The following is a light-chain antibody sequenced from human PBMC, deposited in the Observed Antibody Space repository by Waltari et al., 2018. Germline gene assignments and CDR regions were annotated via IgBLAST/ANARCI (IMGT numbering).Light chain of an antibody. CDR2: GAS. Sequence: EIVLTQSPATLSLSPGERATLSCRASQSVSSSYLAWYQQKPGQAPRLLIYGASSRATGILDRFSGSGSGTDFTLTISRLEPEDFAVYYCQQYDSSPYTFGQGTKLEIK. V-gene: IGKV3-20*01. J-gene: IGKJ2*01. CDR1: QSVSSSY. CDR3: QQYDSSPYT.